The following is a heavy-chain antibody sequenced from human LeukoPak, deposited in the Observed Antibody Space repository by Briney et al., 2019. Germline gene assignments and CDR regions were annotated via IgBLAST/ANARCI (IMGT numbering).Heavy chain of an antibody. CDR1: GFTVSSNY. CDR3: ARDGYSSTWAEYFQD. V-gene: IGHV3-53*01. D-gene: IGHD6-13*01. Sequence: GGSLRLSCAASGFTVSSNYMNWVCQAPGKGLEWVSVIYNSGNTYYADSVKGRFTISRDNSKNTLYLQMNSLRAEDTAVYYCARDGYSSTWAEYFQDWGQGTLVTVSS. CDR2: IYNSGNT. J-gene: IGHJ1*01.